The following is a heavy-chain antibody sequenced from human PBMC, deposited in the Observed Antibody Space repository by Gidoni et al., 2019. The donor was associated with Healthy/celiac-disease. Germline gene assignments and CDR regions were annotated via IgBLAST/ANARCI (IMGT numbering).Heavy chain of an antibody. J-gene: IGHJ4*02. D-gene: IGHD3-3*01. CDR1: GGSVSSGSYY. V-gene: IGHV4-61*01. Sequence: QVQLQESGPGLVKPSETLSLTCTVSGGSVSSGSYYWSWIRQPPGKGLEWIGYIYYSGSTNYNPSLKSRVTISVDTSKNQFSLKLSSVTAADTAVYYCARMAWREEWLLLDYWGQGTLVTVSS. CDR3: ARMAWREEWLLLDY. CDR2: IYYSGST.